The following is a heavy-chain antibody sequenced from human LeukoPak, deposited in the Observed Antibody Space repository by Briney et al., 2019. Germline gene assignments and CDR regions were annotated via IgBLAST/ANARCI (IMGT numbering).Heavy chain of an antibody. CDR2: ISYDGSNK. CDR3: ARGYYAGRGHHFEY. D-gene: IGHD3-22*01. J-gene: IGHJ4*02. CDR1: GFTFSSYG. V-gene: IGHV3-30*03. Sequence: GGSLRLSCAASGFTFSSYGMHWVRQAPGKGLEWVAVISYDGSNKYYADSVKGRFTISRDNSKNTLYLQMNSLRAEDTAVYYCARGYYAGRGHHFEYWGQGTLVTVSS.